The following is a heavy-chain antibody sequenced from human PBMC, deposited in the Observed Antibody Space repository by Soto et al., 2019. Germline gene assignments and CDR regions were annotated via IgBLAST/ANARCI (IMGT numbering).Heavy chain of an antibody. CDR3: ARRYCSGGSCYLAPDAFDI. D-gene: IGHD2-15*01. CDR2: IWYDGSNK. Sequence: GGSLRLSCAASGFTFSSYGMHWVRQAPGKGLEWVAVIWYDGSNKYYADSVKGRFTISRDNSKNTLYLQMNSLRAEDTAVYYCARRYCSGGSCYLAPDAFDIWGQGTMVTVSS. V-gene: IGHV3-33*01. J-gene: IGHJ3*02. CDR1: GFTFSSYG.